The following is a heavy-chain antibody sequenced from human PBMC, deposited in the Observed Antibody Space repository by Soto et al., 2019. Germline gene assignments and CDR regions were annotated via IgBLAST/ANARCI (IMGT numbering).Heavy chain of an antibody. CDR2: ISAYNGNT. Sequence: ASVKVSCKASGYTSTSYGISGVRQAPGQGREWMGWISAYNGNTNYAQKLRGRATMTTDTSTSTAYMELRSLRSDDTAVYYCARATGGYDSWLRYYYYGMDVWGQGTTVTVSS. J-gene: IGHJ6*02. V-gene: IGHV1-18*04. D-gene: IGHD5-12*01. CDR3: ARATGGYDSWLRYYYYGMDV. CDR1: GYTSTSYG.